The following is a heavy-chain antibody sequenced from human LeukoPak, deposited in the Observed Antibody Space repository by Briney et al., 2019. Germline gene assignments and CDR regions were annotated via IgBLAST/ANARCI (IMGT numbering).Heavy chain of an antibody. CDR2: IYYSGST. V-gene: IGHV4-30-4*08. J-gene: IGHJ5*02. CDR3: ARDGGGLLFDP. CDR1: GGSIISGDYY. Sequence: TTSQTLSLTCTVSGGSIISGDYYWNWIRQPPGKGLEWIGYIYYSGSTYYNPSLRSRVTISVDTSNNHFSLKLSSVTAADTAVCYCARDGGGLLFDPWGQGTLVTVSS. D-gene: IGHD2-21*02.